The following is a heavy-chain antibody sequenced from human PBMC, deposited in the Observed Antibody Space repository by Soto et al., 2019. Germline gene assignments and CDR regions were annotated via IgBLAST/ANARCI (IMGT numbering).Heavy chain of an antibody. CDR3: ARCGGYDSVDY. CDR1: GASISYGGFS. CDR2: ISHLEST. D-gene: IGHD5-12*01. V-gene: IGHV4-30-2*06. J-gene: IGHJ4*02. Sequence: PSAILSLTCTVSGASISYGGFSWSWIRQSPGKCLEWIGYISHLESTYFHPSFKSRLTMSIDRTRNQFSLKLSSVTAAYMAVYSCARCGGYDSVDYWGQVFLVAVA.